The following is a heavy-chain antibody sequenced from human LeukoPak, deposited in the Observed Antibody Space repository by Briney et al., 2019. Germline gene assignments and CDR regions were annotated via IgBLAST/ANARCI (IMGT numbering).Heavy chain of an antibody. CDR2: ISAYNGNT. J-gene: IGHJ6*03. V-gene: IGHV1-18*01. CDR1: GYTFTSYG. D-gene: IGHD2-2*01. CDR3: ARIDLGYCSSTSCVPYYYYYMDV. Sequence: ASVKVSCKASGYTFTSYGIGWVRQAPGQGLEWMGWISAYNGNTNYAQKLQGRFTMTTDTSTSTAYMELRSLRSDDTAVYYCARIDLGYCSSTSCVPYYYYYMDVWGKGTTVTVSS.